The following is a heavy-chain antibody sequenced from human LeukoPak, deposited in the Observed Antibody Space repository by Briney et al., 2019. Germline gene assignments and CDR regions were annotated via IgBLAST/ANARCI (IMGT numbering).Heavy chain of an antibody. CDR1: GYTFTSYG. CDR3: ARDFSGGMRFDP. CDR2: ISAYNGNT. Sequence: ASVKVSCKASGYTFTSYGISWVRQAPGQGLEWMGWISAYNGNTNYAQKLQGRVTVTTDTSTSTAYMGLRSLRSDDTAVYYCARDFSGGMRFDPWGQGTLVTVSS. D-gene: IGHD2-15*01. J-gene: IGHJ5*02. V-gene: IGHV1-18*01.